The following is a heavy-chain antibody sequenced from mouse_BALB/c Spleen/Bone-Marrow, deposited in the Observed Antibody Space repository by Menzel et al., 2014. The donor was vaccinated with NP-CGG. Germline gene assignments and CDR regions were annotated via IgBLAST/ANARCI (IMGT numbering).Heavy chain of an antibody. CDR2: INPSNGGT. D-gene: IGHD5-1*01. Sequence: VKLVESGAELVKPGASVKLSCKASGYTFTSYYMYWVKQRPGQGLEWIGEINPSNGGTNFNEKFKSRATLTVDKSSSTAYMRLSSLTSEDSAVYYCTRLPHWGQGTSVTVSS. CDR3: TRLPH. J-gene: IGHJ4*01. V-gene: IGHV1S81*02. CDR1: GYTFTSYY.